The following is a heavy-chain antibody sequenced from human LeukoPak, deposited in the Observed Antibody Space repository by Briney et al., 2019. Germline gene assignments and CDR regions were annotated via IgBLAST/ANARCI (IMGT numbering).Heavy chain of an antibody. D-gene: IGHD3-3*01. CDR1: GYTFTGYY. CDR3: ARDESATYYDFWSGYEFDY. V-gene: IGHV1-18*03. Sequence: GASVKVSCKASGYTFTGYYMHWVRQAPGQGLEWMGWISAYNGNTNYAQKLQGRVTMTTDTSTSTAYMELRSLRSDDMAVYYCARDESATYYDFWSGYEFDYWGQGTLVTVSS. J-gene: IGHJ4*02. CDR2: ISAYNGNT.